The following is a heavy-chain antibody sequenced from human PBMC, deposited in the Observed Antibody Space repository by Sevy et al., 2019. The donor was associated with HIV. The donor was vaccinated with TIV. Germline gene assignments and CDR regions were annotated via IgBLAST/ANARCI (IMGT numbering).Heavy chain of an antibody. CDR1: GGYFSGYY. Sequence: SETLSLTCAVYGGYFSGYYWSWIRQPPGKGLEWIGEINHSGSTNYKQSLKSRVTISVDTSKNQFSLKLSSVTAADTAVYYCARGGIITLTERWFDPWGQGTLVTVSS. CDR2: INHSGST. V-gene: IGHV4-34*01. CDR3: ARGGIITLTERWFDP. J-gene: IGHJ5*02. D-gene: IGHD3-16*01.